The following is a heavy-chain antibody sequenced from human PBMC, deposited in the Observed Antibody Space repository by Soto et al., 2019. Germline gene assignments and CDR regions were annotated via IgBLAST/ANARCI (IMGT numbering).Heavy chain of an antibody. V-gene: IGHV3-30*18. J-gene: IGHJ4*02. CDR1: GFTFSSYG. D-gene: IGHD3-22*01. CDR3: AKVLTYYYDSSGYLEYFDY. Sequence: PGGSVRLSCAASGFTFSSYGMHWVRQAPGKGLEWVAVISYDGSNKYYADSVKGRFTISRDNSKNTLYLQMNSLRAEDTAVYYCAKVLTYYYDSSGYLEYFDYWGQRTLVTVSS. CDR2: ISYDGSNK.